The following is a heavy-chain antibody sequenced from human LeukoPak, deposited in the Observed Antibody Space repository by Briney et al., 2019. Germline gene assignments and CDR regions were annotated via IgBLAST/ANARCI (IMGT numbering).Heavy chain of an antibody. CDR2: VSWDGGST. CDR3: AEEDFDY. Sequence: GGSLRLSCAASGFTFDDYAMHWVRQAPGKGLEWVSLVSWDGGSTYYADSVKGRFTISRDNSKNSLYLQMNSLRAEDTALYYCAEEDFDYWGQGTLVTVSS. J-gene: IGHJ4*02. V-gene: IGHV3-43D*03. CDR1: GFTFDDYA.